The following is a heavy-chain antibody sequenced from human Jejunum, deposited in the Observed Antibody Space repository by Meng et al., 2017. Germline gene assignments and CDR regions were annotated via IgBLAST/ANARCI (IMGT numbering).Heavy chain of an antibody. CDR2: ITTDGYSR. Sequence: LSLTCTVSDGSISSAYWTWVRQAPGKGLEWVSYITTDGYSRYADSVKGRFTTSRDNAKNSLYLQMNSLRAGDTAIYYCAREMPVTRGDACDVWGQGTMVTVSS. V-gene: IGHV3-48*03. J-gene: IGHJ3*01. CDR3: AREMPVTRGDACDV. D-gene: IGHD4-11*01. CDR1: DGSISSAY.